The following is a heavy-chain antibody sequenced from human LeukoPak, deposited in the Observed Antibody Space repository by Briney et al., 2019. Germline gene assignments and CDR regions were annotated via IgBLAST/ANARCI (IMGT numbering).Heavy chain of an antibody. J-gene: IGHJ3*02. CDR3: AKHFSGGDYDAFEI. Sequence: GESLKISCRGSGYNFGLFWIGWVRPMPGKGLEWMGIIYPYDSDTRYSPSFQGQVTISADMSISTAYLECSSLKASDTAMYYCAKHFSGGDYDAFEIWGQGTLLTVSP. CDR2: IYPYDSDT. V-gene: IGHV5-51*01. CDR1: GYNFGLFW. D-gene: IGHD2-21*01.